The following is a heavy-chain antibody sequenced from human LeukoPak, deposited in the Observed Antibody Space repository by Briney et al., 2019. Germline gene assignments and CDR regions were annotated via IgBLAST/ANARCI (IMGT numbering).Heavy chain of an antibody. Sequence: GGSLRLSCAASGFTFSSYVMSWVRQAPRKGLEWVSVIYSGGTTYYADSVKGRFTISRDNSNNTMYLQMNSLRVEDTAVYYCGVNSDYWGQGTLVTVSS. V-gene: IGHV3-53*01. CDR1: GFTFSSYV. CDR2: IYSGGTT. D-gene: IGHD4-23*01. CDR3: GVNSDY. J-gene: IGHJ4*02.